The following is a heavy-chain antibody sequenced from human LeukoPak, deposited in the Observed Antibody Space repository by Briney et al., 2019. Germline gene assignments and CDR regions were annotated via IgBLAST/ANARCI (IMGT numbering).Heavy chain of an antibody. V-gene: IGHV4-39*07. Sequence: KASETLSLTCTVSGGSISSSSYYWGWIRQPPGKGLEWIGSIYHSGSTYYNPSLKSRVTISVDTSKNQFSLKLSSVTAADTAVYYCARVHSSSWPAYYYYYMDVWGKGTTVTVSS. CDR3: ARVHSSSWPAYYYYYMDV. D-gene: IGHD6-13*01. J-gene: IGHJ6*03. CDR1: GGSISSSSYY. CDR2: IYHSGST.